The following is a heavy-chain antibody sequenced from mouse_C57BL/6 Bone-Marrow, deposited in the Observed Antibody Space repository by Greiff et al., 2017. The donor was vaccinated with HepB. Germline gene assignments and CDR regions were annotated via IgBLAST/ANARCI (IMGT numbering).Heavy chain of an antibody. D-gene: IGHD1-1*01. CDR1: GFNIKDDY. V-gene: IGHV14-4*01. CDR2: IDPENGDT. J-gene: IGHJ2*01. Sequence: VQLQQSGAELVRPGASVKLSCTASGFNIKDDYMHWVKQRPEQGLEWIGLIDPENGDTEYASKFQGKATITADTSSNTAYLQLSSLTSEDTAVYYCTTYYYGSSPDYWGQGTTLTVSS. CDR3: TTYYYGSSPDY.